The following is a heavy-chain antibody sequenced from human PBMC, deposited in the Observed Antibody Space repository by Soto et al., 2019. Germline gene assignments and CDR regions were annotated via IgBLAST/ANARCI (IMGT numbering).Heavy chain of an antibody. CDR1: GFTSSTSW. CDR2: TNQDGREK. D-gene: IGHD2-15*01. CDR3: TRYSI. Sequence: EVQLVESGGGLVQPGGSLRLSCAGSGFTSSTSWMSWVRQTPGKGLEWVANTNQDGREKNYVDSVKGRFTISRDNAKNSLRLQINSRRAEDTAVYFCTRYSIWGQGTLVTVSS. V-gene: IGHV3-7*01. J-gene: IGHJ4*02.